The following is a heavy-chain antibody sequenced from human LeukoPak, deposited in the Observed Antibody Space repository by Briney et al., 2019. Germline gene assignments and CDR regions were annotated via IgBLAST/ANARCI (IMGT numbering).Heavy chain of an antibody. D-gene: IGHD6-13*01. CDR1: GYIFNTYL. V-gene: IGHV5-51*01. CDR3: VRHGRGSSWADFES. Sequence: VESPMPHLKCPGYIFNTYLMAGARQMPGKGLEWMGIIYPGDSDPRYSPSFQGQVPISADKSISTAYLQWSSLKASDSAMYYCVRHGRGSSWADFESSGPGALVTVSS. CDR2: IYPGDSDP. J-gene: IGHJ4*02.